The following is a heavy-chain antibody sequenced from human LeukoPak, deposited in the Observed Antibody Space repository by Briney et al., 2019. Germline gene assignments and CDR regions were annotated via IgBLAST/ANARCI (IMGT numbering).Heavy chain of an antibody. V-gene: IGHV1-46*01. J-gene: IGHJ5*02. D-gene: IGHD3-22*01. CDR2: INPSGGGT. CDR3: ARGWSSGFNP. Sequence: ASAKVSCKASGYTFTNYYLHWVRQAPGQGLEWMGIINPSGGGTNYAQKFQGRVTMTSDMSTSTVSMELSSLRSEDTAVYYCARGWSSGFNPWGQGTLVTVSS. CDR1: GYTFTNYY.